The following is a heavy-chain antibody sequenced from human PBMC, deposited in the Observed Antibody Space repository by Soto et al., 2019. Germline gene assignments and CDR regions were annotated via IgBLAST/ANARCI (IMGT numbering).Heavy chain of an antibody. CDR1: GFTVSSKY. D-gene: IGHD2-15*01. V-gene: IGHV3-66*01. J-gene: IGHJ6*03. CDR2: IQSGGTT. Sequence: EVQLVESGGGLVQPGGSLRLSCAASGFTVSSKYMSWVRQAPGKGLEWVSVIQSGGTTYYADSVKGRFTISRDSSRNMLHVQMDSLRDEDTAVYYCARDDILCCGGSGYGVPMDGWGKGTKFTGSS. CDR3: ARDDILCCGGSGYGVPMDG.